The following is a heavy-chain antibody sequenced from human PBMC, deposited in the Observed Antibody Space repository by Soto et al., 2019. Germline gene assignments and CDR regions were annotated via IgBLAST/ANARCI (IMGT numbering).Heavy chain of an antibody. CDR1: GFTVSSNY. CDR3: ARSPYWGSGSYFDI. J-gene: IGHJ3*02. CDR2: IYSGGST. Sequence: EVQLVESGGGLVQPGGSLRLSCAASGFTVSSNYMSWVRQAPGKGLEWVSVIYSGGSTYYADSVKGRFTISRDNSXNTLYLQMNSLRDEDTAVYYCARSPYWGSGSYFDIWGQGTMVTVSS. V-gene: IGHV3-66*01. D-gene: IGHD3-10*01.